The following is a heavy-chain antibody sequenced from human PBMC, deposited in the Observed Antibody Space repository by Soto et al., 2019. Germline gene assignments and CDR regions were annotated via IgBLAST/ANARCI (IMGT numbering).Heavy chain of an antibody. V-gene: IGHV3-30*18. CDR3: AKDNDYGDYLPHVYGMDV. Sequence: PGGSLRLSCAASGFTFSSYGMHWVRQAPGKGLEWVAVISYDGSNKYYADSVKGRFTISRDNPKNTLYLQMNSLRAEDTAVYYCAKDNDYGDYLPHVYGMDVWGQGTTVTVSS. CDR2: ISYDGSNK. J-gene: IGHJ6*02. D-gene: IGHD4-17*01. CDR1: GFTFSSYG.